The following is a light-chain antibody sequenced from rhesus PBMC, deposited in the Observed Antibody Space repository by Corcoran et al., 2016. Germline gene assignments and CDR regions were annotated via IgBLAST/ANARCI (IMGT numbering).Light chain of an antibody. V-gene: IGKV1-22*01. J-gene: IGKJ3*01. Sequence: DIQMTQSPSSLSASVGDTVTITCRASQSISSWLAWYQQKPGKAPKLLIYKASTLQSGVPSRFSGSGSGTDFTLTISILQSEDFATYYCQQYSSSLTFGPGTKLDIK. CDR3: QQYSSSLT. CDR1: QSISSW. CDR2: KAS.